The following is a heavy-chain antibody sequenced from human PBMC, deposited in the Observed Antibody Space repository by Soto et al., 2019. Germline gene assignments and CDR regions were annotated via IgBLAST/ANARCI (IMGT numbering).Heavy chain of an antibody. CDR3: ARDLGYGDYANAFDV. D-gene: IGHD4-17*01. V-gene: IGHV6-1*01. CDR1: GDSVSTSSAA. CDR2: IYYRSKWYN. J-gene: IGHJ3*01. Sequence: SQTLSLTCVISGDSVSTSSAACNWIRQSPSRGLEWLGRIYYRSKWYNDYEVSVKSRITINPDTSKNQFSLQLNSVTPEDTAVYYCARDLGYGDYANAFDVWGQGTVVTVSS.